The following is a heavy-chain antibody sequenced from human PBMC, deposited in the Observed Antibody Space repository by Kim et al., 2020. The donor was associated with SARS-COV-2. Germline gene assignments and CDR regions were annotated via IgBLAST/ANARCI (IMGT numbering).Heavy chain of an antibody. V-gene: IGHV3-23*01. Sequence: DNTYFADTGKGRFTIARDNSKNTLYLQMKSLRAEDTAVYYCARGGSTDYWGQGTLVTVSS. CDR3: ARGGSTDY. D-gene: IGHD3-16*01. J-gene: IGHJ4*02. CDR2: DNT.